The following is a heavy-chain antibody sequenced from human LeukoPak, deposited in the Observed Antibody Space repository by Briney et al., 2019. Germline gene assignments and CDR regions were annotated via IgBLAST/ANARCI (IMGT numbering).Heavy chain of an antibody. CDR1: GGSISSGGFY. D-gene: IGHD4-11*01. J-gene: IGHJ4*02. Sequence: PSQTLSLTCIVSGGSISSGGFYWSWIRQPPGEGLEWIGYIYHSGSTAYNPSLKSRVTISVDTSKSQISLKVTSVTAADTAVYYCARHLGTSKGDWGQGTLVTVSS. CDR2: IYHSGST. V-gene: IGHV4-30-2*01. CDR3: ARHLGTSKGD.